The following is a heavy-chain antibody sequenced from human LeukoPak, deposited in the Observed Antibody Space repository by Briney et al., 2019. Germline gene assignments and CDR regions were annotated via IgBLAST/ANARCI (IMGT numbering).Heavy chain of an antibody. CDR1: GYTFTSYA. J-gene: IGHJ5*02. V-gene: IGHV1-69*13. Sequence: SVKVSRKASGYTFTSYAISWVRQALGQGLEWMGGIIPIFGTANYAQKFQGRVTITADESTSTAYMELSSLRSEDTAVYYCARDTAWRLRLGELSYNWFDPWGQGTLVTVSS. CDR2: IIPIFGTA. D-gene: IGHD3-16*02. CDR3: ARDTAWRLRLGELSYNWFDP.